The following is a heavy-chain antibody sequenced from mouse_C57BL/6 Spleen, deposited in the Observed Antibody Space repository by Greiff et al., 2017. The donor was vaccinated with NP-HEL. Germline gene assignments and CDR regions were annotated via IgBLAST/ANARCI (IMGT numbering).Heavy chain of an antibody. CDR2: ISDGGSYT. V-gene: IGHV5-4*03. CDR3: ARGGDGKRAWFAY. D-gene: IGHD2-1*01. CDR1: GFTFSSYA. Sequence: EVKLVESGGGLVKPGGSLKLSCAASGFTFSSYAMSWVRQTPEKRLEWVATISDGGSYTYYPDNVKGRFTISRDNAKNNLYLQMSHLKSEDTAMYYCARGGDGKRAWFAYWGQGTLVTVSA. J-gene: IGHJ3*01.